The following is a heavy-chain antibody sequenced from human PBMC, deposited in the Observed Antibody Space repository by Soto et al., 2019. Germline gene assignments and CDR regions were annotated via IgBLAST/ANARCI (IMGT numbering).Heavy chain of an antibody. CDR2: IIPIYASP. CDR1: GGTFSSNA. Sequence: QVPLVQSGAEVKKPGSSVKVSRKASGGTFSSNAISWVRQAPGQGLEWMGGIIPIYASPNYAQNFQGRVTVTADKATSTAYLELSRLKFADSAIYYCAVTVTGSRSPLAHWGRGTLVIVSS. V-gene: IGHV1-69*06. D-gene: IGHD3-9*01. J-gene: IGHJ4*02. CDR3: AVTVTGSRSPLAH.